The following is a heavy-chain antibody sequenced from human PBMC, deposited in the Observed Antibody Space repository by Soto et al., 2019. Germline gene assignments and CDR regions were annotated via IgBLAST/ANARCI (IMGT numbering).Heavy chain of an antibody. Sequence: ETLPITYTVSGGSISSSRYYWGWIRQPPGKGLEWIGYIYYSGSTNYNPSLKSRVTISVDTSKNQFSLKLSSVTAADTAVYYCALAYGDYKGPFDYWGQGTLVTVSS. CDR1: GGSISSSRYY. J-gene: IGHJ4*02. CDR2: IYYSGST. CDR3: ALAYGDYKGPFDY. V-gene: IGHV4-61*05. D-gene: IGHD4-17*01.